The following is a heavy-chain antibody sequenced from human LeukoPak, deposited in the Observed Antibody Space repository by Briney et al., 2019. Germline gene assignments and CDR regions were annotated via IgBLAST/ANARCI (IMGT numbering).Heavy chain of an antibody. D-gene: IGHD6-19*01. CDR1: GGSISSYY. J-gene: IGHJ6*02. Sequence: SETLSLTCTVSGGSISSYYWSWIRQPAGKGLEWIGRIYTSGSTNYNPSLKSRVTISVDTSKNQFSLKLSSVTAADTAVYYCARWAVAGTEYYYYGMDVWGQGTTVTVSS. V-gene: IGHV4-4*07. CDR2: IYTSGST. CDR3: ARWAVAGTEYYYYGMDV.